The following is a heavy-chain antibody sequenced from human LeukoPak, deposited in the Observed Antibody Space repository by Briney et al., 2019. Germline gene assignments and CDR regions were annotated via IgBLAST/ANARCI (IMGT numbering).Heavy chain of an antibody. CDR1: GFTFNNYA. CDR2: ISSGGST. V-gene: IGHV3-23*01. J-gene: IGHJ4*02. D-gene: IGHD1-26*01. Sequence: PGGSLRLSCAAAGFTFNNYAMSWVRQAPGKGLKWVSGISSGGSTYCADSVKGRFTISRDNSKNTLYLQMNSLRAEDTAVYYCAKDTYSTSPYYFDYWGQGTLVTVSS. CDR3: AKDTYSTSPYYFDY.